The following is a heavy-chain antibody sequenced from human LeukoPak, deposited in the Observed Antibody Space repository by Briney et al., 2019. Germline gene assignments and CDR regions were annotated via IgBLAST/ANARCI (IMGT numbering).Heavy chain of an antibody. D-gene: IGHD5-12*01. CDR3: ARMTVEMATTYYYYYGMDV. CDR2: IKQDGSEK. CDR1: GFTFSSYW. Sequence: GGSLRLSCAASGFTFSSYWMSWVRQAPGKGLEWVANIKQDGSEKYYVDSVKGRFTISRDNAKNSLYLQMNSLRAEDTAVYYCARMTVEMATTYYYYYGMDVWGQGTTVTVSS. J-gene: IGHJ6*02. V-gene: IGHV3-7*01.